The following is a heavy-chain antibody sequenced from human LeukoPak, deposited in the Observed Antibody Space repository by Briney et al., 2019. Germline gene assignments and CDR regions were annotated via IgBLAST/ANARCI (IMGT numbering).Heavy chain of an antibody. CDR3: ARIRLGDCSGGSCRTYYYYYMDV. CDR1: GFTFSSYS. Sequence: GGSLRLSCAASGFTFSSYSMNWVRQAPGKGLEWVSSISSSSSYIYYADSVKGRFTISRDHAKNSLYLQMNSLRAEDTAVYYCARIRLGDCSGGSCRTYYYYYMDVWGKGTTVTVSS. CDR2: ISSSSSYI. J-gene: IGHJ6*03. V-gene: IGHV3-21*01. D-gene: IGHD2-15*01.